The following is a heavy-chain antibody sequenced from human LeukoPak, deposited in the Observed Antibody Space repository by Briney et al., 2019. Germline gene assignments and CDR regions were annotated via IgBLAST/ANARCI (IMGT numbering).Heavy chain of an antibody. Sequence: PGRSLRLSCAASGFTFSSYAMHWVRQAPGKGLEWVAVISYDGSNKYCADSVKGRFTISRDNSKNTLYLQMNSLRAEDTAVYYCARESRPIVVVVAATSIYFDYWGQGTLVTVSS. J-gene: IGHJ4*02. CDR1: GFTFSSYA. D-gene: IGHD2-15*01. CDR2: ISYDGSNK. V-gene: IGHV3-30-3*01. CDR3: ARESRPIVVVVAATSIYFDY.